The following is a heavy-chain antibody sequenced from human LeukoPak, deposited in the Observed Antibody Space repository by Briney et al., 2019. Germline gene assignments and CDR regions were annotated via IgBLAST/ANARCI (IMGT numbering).Heavy chain of an antibody. CDR3: ARELPRSVLPAALDY. Sequence: GGSLRLSCAASGFTVSSNYMSWVRQAPGKGLEWVSVIYSGGSTYYADSVKGRFTISRDNSKNTQFLQMNSLRAEDTAVYYCARELPRSVLPAALDYWGQGTLVTVSS. J-gene: IGHJ4*02. CDR2: IYSGGST. CDR1: GFTVSSNY. D-gene: IGHD2-2*01. V-gene: IGHV3-66*01.